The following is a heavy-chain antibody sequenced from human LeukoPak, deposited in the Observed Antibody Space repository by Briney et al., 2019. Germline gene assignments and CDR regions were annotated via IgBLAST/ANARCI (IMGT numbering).Heavy chain of an antibody. CDR2: INPSGGST. V-gene: IGHV1-46*01. CDR3: ARAIQPTSAFDY. D-gene: IGHD1-1*01. CDR1: GYTLTSYN. Sequence: GASVKVSCKASGYTLTSYNMHWVRQAPGQGLEWVGIINPSGGSTNYAQKFQGRVTMTRDTSTSTVSMDLSSLRSEDTAVYYCARAIQPTSAFDYWGQGTLVTVSS. J-gene: IGHJ4*02.